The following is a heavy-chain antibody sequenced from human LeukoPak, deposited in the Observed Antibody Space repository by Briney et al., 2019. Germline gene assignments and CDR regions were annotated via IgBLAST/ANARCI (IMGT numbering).Heavy chain of an antibody. CDR3: ARVRSYYDILTGYPNWFDP. Sequence: SETLSLTCAVYGGSFSGYYWSWIRQPPGKGLEWIGEINHSGSTNYNPSLKSRVTISVDTSKNQFSLKLSSVTAADTAVYYCARVRSYYDILTGYPNWFDPWGQGTLVTVSS. J-gene: IGHJ5*02. CDR2: INHSGST. CDR1: GGSFSGYY. D-gene: IGHD3-9*01. V-gene: IGHV4-34*01.